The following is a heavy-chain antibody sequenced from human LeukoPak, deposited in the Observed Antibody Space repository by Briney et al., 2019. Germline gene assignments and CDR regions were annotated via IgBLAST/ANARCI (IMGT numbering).Heavy chain of an antibody. D-gene: IGHD5-12*01. Sequence: GGCLRLSCAASGFTFSDYYMSWIRQAPGKGLECVSYISSSISFTNYAESVKGRFTISRDNAKISLYLQMNSLRAEDTAVYYCARGGYSGYDWVDYWGQGTLVTV. J-gene: IGHJ4*02. CDR3: ARGGYSGYDWVDY. CDR1: GFTFSDYY. V-gene: IGHV3-11*05. CDR2: ISSSISFT.